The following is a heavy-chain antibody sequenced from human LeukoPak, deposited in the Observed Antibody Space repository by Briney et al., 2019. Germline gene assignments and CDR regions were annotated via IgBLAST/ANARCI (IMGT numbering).Heavy chain of an antibody. Sequence: SGPTLVKPTQTLTLTYTFSGFSLSTSGVGVGWIRQPPGKALEWLALIYWDDDKRYSPSLKSRLTITKDTSKNQVVLTMTNMDPVDTATYYCAHRGPGGLYVLFDYWGQGTLVTVSS. D-gene: IGHD2-2*02. J-gene: IGHJ4*02. CDR3: AHRGPGGLYVLFDY. CDR1: GFSLSTSGVG. V-gene: IGHV2-5*02. CDR2: IYWDDDK.